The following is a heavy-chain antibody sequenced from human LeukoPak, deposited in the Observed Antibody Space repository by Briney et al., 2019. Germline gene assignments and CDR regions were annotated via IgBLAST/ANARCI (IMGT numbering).Heavy chain of an antibody. Sequence: SETLSLTCTVSGYSISSGYYWGWIRQPPGKGLEWIGSIYHSGSTYYNPSLKSRVTISVDTSKNQLSLKLSSVTAADTAVYYCARDGAYSGSYVRADYWGQGTLVTVSS. J-gene: IGHJ4*02. CDR3: ARDGAYSGSYVRADY. CDR1: GYSISSGYY. V-gene: IGHV4-38-2*02. D-gene: IGHD1-26*01. CDR2: IYHSGST.